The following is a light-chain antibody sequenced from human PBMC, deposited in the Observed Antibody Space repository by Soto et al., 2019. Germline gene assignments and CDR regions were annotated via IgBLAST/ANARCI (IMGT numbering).Light chain of an antibody. CDR1: QSVSSTY. CDR3: QQYGASPIYT. J-gene: IGKJ2*01. V-gene: IGKV3-20*01. CDR2: GAS. Sequence: EIVLTQSPGTLSLSPGERATLSCRASQSVSSTYLAWYQQKPGQPPRLLIFGASNRAAGTPDRFSGSGSGTDFTLTISRLETEDFAVYYCQQYGASPIYTFGQGTKLEIK.